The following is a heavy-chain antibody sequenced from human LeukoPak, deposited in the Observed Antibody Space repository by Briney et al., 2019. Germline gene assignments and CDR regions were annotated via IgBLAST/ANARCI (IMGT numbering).Heavy chain of an antibody. CDR3: ARLAGSGGSCYRCFDY. V-gene: IGHV5-51*01. CDR1: GHSFTSYW. J-gene: IGHJ4*02. D-gene: IGHD2-15*01. CDR2: IYPGDSDT. Sequence: GESLKISCKASGHSFTSYWIGWVPQMPGKGLEWMGIIYPGDSDTRYSPSFEGQVTTSADKSISTAYQQWSSLEASDTAMYYCARLAGSGGSCYRCFDYWGQGTVVTVSS.